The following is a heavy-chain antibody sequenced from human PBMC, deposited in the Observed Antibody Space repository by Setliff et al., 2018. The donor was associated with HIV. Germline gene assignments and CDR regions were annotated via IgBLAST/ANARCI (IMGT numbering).Heavy chain of an antibody. Sequence: ASVKVSCKASGYTFTSYYIHWVRQAPGQGLEWMGRINPSGGSTSYAQKFQGRVTMTRDTSTSTAYMELSSLRSEDTAVYYCARGGEGMALYPDYWGQGTLVTVSS. CDR3: ARGGEGMALYPDY. V-gene: IGHV1-46*01. D-gene: IGHD1-26*01. CDR1: GYTFTSYY. CDR2: INPSGGST. J-gene: IGHJ4*02.